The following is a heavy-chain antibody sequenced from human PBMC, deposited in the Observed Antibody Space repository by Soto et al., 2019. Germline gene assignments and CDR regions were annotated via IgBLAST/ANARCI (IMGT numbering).Heavy chain of an antibody. Sequence: GASVKLSCKASGYTFAAYYIRLVRQGPGRGIEWVGWINPNXXGXXXXXKXXAWSTMTRDTSISTAYLELSGLTSNDPAVYYCARANTIRPYYLNMDVWGQGTTVTVSS. J-gene: IGHJ6*02. CDR1: GYTFAAYY. CDR3: ARANTIRPYYLNMDV. V-gene: IGHV1-2*04. D-gene: IGHD3-22*01. CDR2: INPNXXGX.